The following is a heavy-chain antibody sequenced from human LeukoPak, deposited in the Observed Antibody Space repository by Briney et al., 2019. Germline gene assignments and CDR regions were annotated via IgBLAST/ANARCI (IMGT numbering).Heavy chain of an antibody. CDR2: IYSDNT. CDR1: GFTVSSNS. D-gene: IGHD2-8*01. CDR3: AKCGGGFSYRVLPDY. J-gene: IGHJ4*02. Sequence: PGGSLRLSCTVSGFTVSSNSMSWVRQAPGKGLEWVSFIYSDNTHYSDSVKGRFTISRDNSKNTLYLQMNSLRAEDTAVYYCAKCGGGFSYRVLPDYWGQGTLVTVSS. V-gene: IGHV3-53*01.